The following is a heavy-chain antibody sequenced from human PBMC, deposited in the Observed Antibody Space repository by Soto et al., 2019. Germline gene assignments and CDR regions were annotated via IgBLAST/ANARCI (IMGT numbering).Heavy chain of an antibody. Sequence: PSETLSLTCTVSGDFNNIYYWSWIRQPPGKGLEWIGFSYFSGSTNYNPSLKSRVTMSVDTSKNQFSLKLISVTAADTAKYFCAREGNLGRWLQPLDFWGQGTLVTASS. D-gene: IGHD5-12*01. CDR3: AREGNLGRWLQPLDF. J-gene: IGHJ4*02. CDR1: GDFNNIYY. CDR2: SYFSGST. V-gene: IGHV4-59*01.